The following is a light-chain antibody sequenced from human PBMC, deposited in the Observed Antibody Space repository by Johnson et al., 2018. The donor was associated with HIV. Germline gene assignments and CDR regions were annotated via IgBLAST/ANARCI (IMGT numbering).Light chain of an antibody. CDR3: GTWDSSLSAPGYV. V-gene: IGLV1-51*01. CDR2: DNN. J-gene: IGLJ1*01. Sequence: QSVLSQPPSVSAAPGQKVTISCSGSSSNIGNNYVSWYQQLPGTAPKLLIYDNNKRPSGIPDRFSGSKSGTSATLGITVLQTGDEADYYCGTWDSSLSAPGYVFGTGTKVTVL. CDR1: SSNIGNNY.